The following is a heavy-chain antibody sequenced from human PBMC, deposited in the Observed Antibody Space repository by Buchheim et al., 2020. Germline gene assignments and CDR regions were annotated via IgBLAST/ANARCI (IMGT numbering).Heavy chain of an antibody. Sequence: EVQLLESGGGLVQPGGSLRLSCAASGFTFSSYAMSWVRQAPWKGLEWVSAISGSGCSTYYADSVKGRFTIPLDNSKNTLSLQMNSLRAEDTAGYYCAKGTYRLGKTGSYFDYWGQGTL. CDR3: AKGTYRLGKTGSYFDY. J-gene: IGHJ4*02. V-gene: IGHV3-23*01. CDR2: ISGSGCST. D-gene: IGHD1-1*01. CDR1: GFTFSSYA.